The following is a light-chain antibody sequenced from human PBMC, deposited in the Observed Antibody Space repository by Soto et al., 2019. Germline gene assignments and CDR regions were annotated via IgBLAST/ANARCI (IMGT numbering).Light chain of an antibody. J-gene: IGLJ2*01. CDR3: SSYSSSSTAVL. V-gene: IGLV2-14*03. CDR2: DVG. Sequence: QSALTQPASVSGSPGQSITISCTGTTSDVGGYNHVSWYQQHPDKAPKLIIYDVGNRPSGVSNRFSGSKSGNTASLTISGLQAEDEADYYCSSYSSSSTAVLFGGGTKLTVL. CDR1: TSDVGGYNH.